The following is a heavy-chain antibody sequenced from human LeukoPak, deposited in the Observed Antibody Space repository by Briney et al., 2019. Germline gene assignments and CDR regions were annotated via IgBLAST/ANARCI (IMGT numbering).Heavy chain of an antibody. J-gene: IGHJ4*02. CDR3: AREYSSGWEIDY. V-gene: IGHV3-30*03. D-gene: IGHD6-19*01. CDR2: ISYDGSNK. Sequence: PGGSLRLSCAASGFTFSSYSMNWVRQAPGKGLEWVAVISYDGSNKYYADSVKGRFTISRDNSKNTLYLQMNSLRAEDTAVYYCAREYSSGWEIDYWGQGTLVTVSS. CDR1: GFTFSSYS.